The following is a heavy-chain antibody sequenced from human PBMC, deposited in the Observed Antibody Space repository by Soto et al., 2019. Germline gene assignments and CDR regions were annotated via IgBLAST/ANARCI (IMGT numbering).Heavy chain of an antibody. CDR3: AKDRGRVEYSSSLYGMDV. CDR1: GYTFTSYY. J-gene: IGHJ6*02. Sequence: GASVKVSCKASGYTFTSYYMHWVRQAPGQGLEWMGIISPSGGSTSYAQKFQGRVTMTRDTSTSTVYMDLSSLRSEDTAVYYCAKDRGRVEYSSSLYGMDVWGQGTTVTVSS. D-gene: IGHD6-13*01. CDR2: ISPSGGST. V-gene: IGHV1-46*01.